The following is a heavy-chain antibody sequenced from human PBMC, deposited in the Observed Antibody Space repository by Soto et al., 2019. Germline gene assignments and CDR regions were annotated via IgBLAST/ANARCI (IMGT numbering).Heavy chain of an antibody. CDR1: GFTFSSYA. CDR2: ISGSGGST. Sequence: EVQPFESGGGLVQPGGSLRLSCAASGFTFSSYAMSWVRQAPGKGLEWVSAISGSGGSTYYADSVKGRFTISRDNSKNTLYLQMNSLRAEDTAVYYCAKVGGRISSPNWFDPWGQGTLVTVSS. J-gene: IGHJ5*02. CDR3: AKVGGRISSPNWFDP. V-gene: IGHV3-23*01. D-gene: IGHD3-3*02.